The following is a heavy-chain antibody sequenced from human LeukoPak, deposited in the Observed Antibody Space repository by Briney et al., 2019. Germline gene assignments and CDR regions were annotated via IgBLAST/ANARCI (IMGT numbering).Heavy chain of an antibody. CDR2: IKQDGSEK. V-gene: IGHV3-7*04. Sequence: GGSLRLSCAASGFTFSSYWMSWVRQAPGKGLEWVANIKQDGSEKYYVDSVKGRFTISRDNAKNSLYLQMNSLRAEDTAVYYCARGYYDSSGYLNYFDYWGQGTLVTVSS. CDR3: ARGYYDSSGYLNYFDY. J-gene: IGHJ4*02. CDR1: GFTFSSYW. D-gene: IGHD3-22*01.